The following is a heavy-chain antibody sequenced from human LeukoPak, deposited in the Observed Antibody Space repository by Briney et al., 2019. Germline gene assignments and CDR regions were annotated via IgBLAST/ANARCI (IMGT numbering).Heavy chain of an antibody. Sequence: PGGSLRLSCAAFGFPLSSYAMSWVRQAPGKGLEWVSAISGSGGSTYYADSVKGRFTISRDNSKNTLYLQMNSLRAEDTAVYYCATQNYYDSSGSYYFDYWGQGTLVTVSS. CDR2: ISGSGGST. J-gene: IGHJ4*02. D-gene: IGHD3-22*01. CDR3: ATQNYYDSSGSYYFDY. CDR1: GFPLSSYA. V-gene: IGHV3-23*01.